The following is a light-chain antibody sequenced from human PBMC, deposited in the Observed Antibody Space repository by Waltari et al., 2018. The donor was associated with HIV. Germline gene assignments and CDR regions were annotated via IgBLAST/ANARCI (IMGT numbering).Light chain of an antibody. V-gene: IGLV1-44*01. CDR3: AAWDDSLNGLL. Sequence: QSVLTQPPSASGTPGQGVTISCSGSRYNIGSNAVNWYRQLPGTAPKVLIYSNNQRPSGVPDRFSGSKSGTSASLTISGLQSEDDADYYCAAWDDSLNGLLFGGGTKLTVL. CDR1: RYNIGSNA. J-gene: IGLJ2*01. CDR2: SNN.